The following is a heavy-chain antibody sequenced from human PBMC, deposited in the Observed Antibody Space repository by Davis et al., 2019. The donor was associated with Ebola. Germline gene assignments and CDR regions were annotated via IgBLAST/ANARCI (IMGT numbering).Heavy chain of an antibody. Sequence: GESLKISCAASGFTFSTNAMTRVRQAPGKGLEWVSTISSSGGGTYYADSVKGRFTISRDNSKNTLYLQMNSLRAEDTAMYYCARDIHWARGDWGQGTLVTVSS. CDR3: ARDIHWARGD. V-gene: IGHV3-23*01. D-gene: IGHD7-27*01. CDR2: ISSSGGGT. J-gene: IGHJ4*02. CDR1: GFTFSTNA.